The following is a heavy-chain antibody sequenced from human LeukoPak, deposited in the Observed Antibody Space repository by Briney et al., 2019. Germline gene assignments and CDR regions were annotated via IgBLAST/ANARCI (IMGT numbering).Heavy chain of an antibody. J-gene: IGHJ4*02. Sequence: PGGSLRLSCAASGFTFRSYAMSWVRQAPGKGLEWVSGISGSGDSTYYADSVKGRFTISRDNSKNTLYLQMNSLRAEDTAVYYCAKDVRYFDWLSYFDNWGQGTLVTVSS. CDR3: AKDVRYFDWLSYFDN. V-gene: IGHV3-23*01. CDR1: GFTFRSYA. CDR2: ISGSGDST. D-gene: IGHD3-9*01.